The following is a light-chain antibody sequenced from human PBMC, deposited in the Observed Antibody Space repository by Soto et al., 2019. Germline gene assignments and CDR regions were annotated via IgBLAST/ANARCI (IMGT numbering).Light chain of an antibody. CDR2: GND. V-gene: IGLV1-40*01. Sequence: QSVLTQPPSVSGAPGQRVTISCTGSSSNIGAGYYVHWYQQLPGKAPKLLIYGNDNRPSGVPDRFSGSESGTSASLAITGLQAEDEADYYCQSYDSSLTGSVVFGGGTKLTVL. J-gene: IGLJ2*01. CDR3: QSYDSSLTGSVV. CDR1: SSNIGAGYY.